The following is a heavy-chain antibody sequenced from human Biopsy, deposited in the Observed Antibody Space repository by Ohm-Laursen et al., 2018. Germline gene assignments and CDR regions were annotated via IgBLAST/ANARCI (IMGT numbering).Heavy chain of an antibody. V-gene: IGHV1-2*02. CDR1: GFTFTGYY. CDR3: ARDRFPHVTIFGLVTLEY. Sequence: ASVKVSCKTSGFTFTGYYIHWVRQAPGQGLEWMGWISPKSGDTNHAQKFEGNITMTRDTSTSTAFMELRSLRSDDTAVYYCARDRFPHVTIFGLVTLEYWGQGTLVTVSS. D-gene: IGHD3-3*01. J-gene: IGHJ4*02. CDR2: ISPKSGDT.